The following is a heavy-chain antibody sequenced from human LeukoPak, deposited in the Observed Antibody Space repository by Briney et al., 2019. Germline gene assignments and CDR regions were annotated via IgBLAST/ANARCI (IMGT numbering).Heavy chain of an antibody. CDR1: GFTVSSNY. D-gene: IGHD3-3*01. CDR3: AAGYDFWSGYYWVY. V-gene: IGHV3-53*01. Sequence: GGSLRLSCAASGFTVSSNYMSWVRQAPGKGLEWVSVIYSGGSTYYADSVKGRFTISRDNSKNTLYLQMNSLRAEDTAVYYCAAGYDFWSGYYWVYWGQGTLVTVSS. CDR2: IYSGGST. J-gene: IGHJ4*02.